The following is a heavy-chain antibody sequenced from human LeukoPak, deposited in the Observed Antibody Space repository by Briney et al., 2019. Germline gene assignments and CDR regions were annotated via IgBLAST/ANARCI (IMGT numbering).Heavy chain of an antibody. CDR2: IYTSGST. J-gene: IGHJ6*03. CDR1: GGSISSDTYY. D-gene: IGHD3-3*01. Sequence: PSQTLSLTCTVSGGSISSDTYYWSWIRQPAGKGLEWIGRIYTSGSTNYNPSLKSRVTMSVDTSKNQFSLKLSSVTAADTAVYYCARDLPYYDFFQDYYYMDVWGKGTTVTVSS. V-gene: IGHV4-61*02. CDR3: ARDLPYYDFFQDYYYMDV.